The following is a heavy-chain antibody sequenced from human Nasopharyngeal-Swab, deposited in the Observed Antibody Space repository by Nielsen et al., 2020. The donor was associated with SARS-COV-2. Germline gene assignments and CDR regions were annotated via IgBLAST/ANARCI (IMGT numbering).Heavy chain of an antibody. Sequence: GGSLRLSCKGSGYSFTSYWIGWVRQMPGKGLEWMGIIYPGDSDTRYSPSFQGQVTISADKSISTAYLQWSSLKASDTAMYYCARLGGYSGYGYYYGMDVWGQGTTVTVSS. D-gene: IGHD5-12*01. CDR2: IYPGDSDT. J-gene: IGHJ6*02. CDR1: GYSFTSYW. V-gene: IGHV5-51*01. CDR3: ARLGGYSGYGYYYGMDV.